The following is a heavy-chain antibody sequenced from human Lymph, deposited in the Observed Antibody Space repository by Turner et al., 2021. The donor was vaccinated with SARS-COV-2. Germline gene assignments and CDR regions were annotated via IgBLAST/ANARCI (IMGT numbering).Heavy chain of an antibody. CDR2: IKQDGSGK. D-gene: IGHD1-26*01. V-gene: IGHV3-7*01. J-gene: IGHJ4*02. CDR3: ARMGSSSWYFDY. Sequence: EVQMVESGGGLVQPGGTRRHSCAASGFTFSYYWMCWVRQAPGKGLEWVANIKQDGSGKYYVDSVKGRFSISRDNAQNSLFLQMNSLRAEDTAVYYCARMGSSSWYFDYWGQGTLVTVSS. CDR1: GFTFSYYW.